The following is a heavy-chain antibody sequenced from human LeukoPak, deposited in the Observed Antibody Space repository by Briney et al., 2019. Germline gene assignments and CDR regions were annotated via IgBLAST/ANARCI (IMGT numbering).Heavy chain of an antibody. J-gene: IGHJ5*02. V-gene: IGHV3-7*04. Sequence: QPGGSLRLSCLASGFTFSHYWMTWVRRAPGRGLEWAANMNQLGNEIYYADSVKGRFTISRDNSKNSLYLQMRSLSVEDTAVYFCARSNWGPEAWGQGTLVTVSS. CDR2: MNQLGNEI. CDR1: GFTFSHYW. D-gene: IGHD7-27*01. CDR3: ARSNWGPEA.